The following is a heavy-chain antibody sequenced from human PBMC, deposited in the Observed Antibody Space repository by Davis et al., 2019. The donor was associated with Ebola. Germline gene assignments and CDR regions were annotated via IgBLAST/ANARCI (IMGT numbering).Heavy chain of an antibody. D-gene: IGHD4-11*01. V-gene: IGHV3-30-3*01. Sequence: PGGSLRLSCAASGFTFSNYAIHWVRQAPGKGLEWVAVISYDGTNKYHADSVKGRFTISRDNSKNTLYLQMNSLRPEDTAVYYCARDSDDYSFDYWGQGTLVTVSS. CDR3: ARDSDDYSFDY. CDR1: GFTFSNYA. CDR2: ISYDGTNK. J-gene: IGHJ4*02.